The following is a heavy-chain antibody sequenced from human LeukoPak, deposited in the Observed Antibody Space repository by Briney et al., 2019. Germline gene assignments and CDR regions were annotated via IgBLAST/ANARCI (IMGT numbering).Heavy chain of an antibody. CDR3: ARSSSNGNYFDY. J-gene: IGHJ4*02. V-gene: IGHV1-2*02. CDR1: GYTFTSYG. Sequence: GASVKVSCKASGYTFTSYGISWVRQAPGQGLEWMGWINPNSGGTNYAQKFQGRVTMTRDTSISTAYMELSRLRSDDTAVYYCARSSSNGNYFDYWGQGTLVTVSS. D-gene: IGHD6-6*01. CDR2: INPNSGGT.